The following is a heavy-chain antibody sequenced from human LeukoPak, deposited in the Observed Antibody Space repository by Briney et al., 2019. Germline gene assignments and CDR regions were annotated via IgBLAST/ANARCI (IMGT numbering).Heavy chain of an antibody. Sequence: GRSLRLSCAASGFTFSSYAMHWVRQAPGKGLEWVAVISYDGSNKYYADSVKGRFTISRDNSKNTLYLQMNSLRAEDTAVYYCAKDPGSGARSPTDYWGQGTLVTVSS. V-gene: IGHV3-30-3*01. CDR2: ISYDGSNK. D-gene: IGHD1-26*01. CDR1: GFTFSSYA. CDR3: AKDPGSGARSPTDY. J-gene: IGHJ4*02.